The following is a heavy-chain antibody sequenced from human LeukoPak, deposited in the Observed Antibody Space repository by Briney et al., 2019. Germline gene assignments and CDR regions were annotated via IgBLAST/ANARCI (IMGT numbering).Heavy chain of an antibody. V-gene: IGHV3-15*01. CDR2: IKSKTDGGTT. J-gene: IGHJ4*02. D-gene: IGHD3-3*01. CDR1: GFTFSSYA. CDR3: TTDPAGWLLYQSLYY. Sequence: PGGSLRLSCAASGFTFSSYAMSWVRQAPGKGLEWVGRIKSKTDGGTTDYAAPVKGRFTISRDDSKNTLYLQMNSLKTEDTAVYYCTTDPAGWLLYQSLYYWGQGTLVTVSS.